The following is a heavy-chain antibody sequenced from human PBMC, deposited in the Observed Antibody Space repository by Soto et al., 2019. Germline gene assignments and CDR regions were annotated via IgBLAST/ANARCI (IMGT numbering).Heavy chain of an antibody. D-gene: IGHD3-16*01. CDR1: GDSVSNDNYY. Sequence: SETLSLTCAVSGDSVSNDNYYWSWIRQPPGKGLEWVGYIYYSGTTNYNSYLKSRLSLSVDMSKNQFSLKLASVTAADTAVYFCARSQRGRTAFTFDYWGQGALVTV. J-gene: IGHJ4*02. CDR3: ARSQRGRTAFTFDY. CDR2: IYYSGTT. V-gene: IGHV4-61*01.